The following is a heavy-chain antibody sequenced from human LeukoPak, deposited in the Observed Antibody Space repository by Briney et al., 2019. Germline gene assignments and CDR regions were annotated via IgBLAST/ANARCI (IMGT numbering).Heavy chain of an antibody. Sequence: GGSLRLSCAASGFTFSSYNMNWVRQVPGKGLEWVSYISSSGSTIYYADSVKGRFTISRDNAKNSLYLQMNSLRAEDTAVYYCAELGITMIGGVWGKGTTVTISS. CDR1: GFTFSSYN. V-gene: IGHV3-48*03. D-gene: IGHD3-10*02. CDR3: AELGITMIGGV. CDR2: ISSSGSTI. J-gene: IGHJ6*04.